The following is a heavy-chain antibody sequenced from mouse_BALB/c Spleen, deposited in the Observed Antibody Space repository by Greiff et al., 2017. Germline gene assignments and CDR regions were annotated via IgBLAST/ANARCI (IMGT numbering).Heavy chain of an antibody. CDR2: ISSGGSYT. Sequence: EVQLVESGGGLVKPGGSLKLSCAASGFTFSSYAMSWVRQSPEKRLEWVAEISSGGSYTYYPDTVTGRFTISRDNAKNTLYLEMSSLRSEDTAMYYCAREGGLSFDYWGQGTTLTVSS. CDR3: AREGGLSFDY. D-gene: IGHD2-4*01. CDR1: GFTFSSYA. J-gene: IGHJ2*01. V-gene: IGHV5-9-4*01.